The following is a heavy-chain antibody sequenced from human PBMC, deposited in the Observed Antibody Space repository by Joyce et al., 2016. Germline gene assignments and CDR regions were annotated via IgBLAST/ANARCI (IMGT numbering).Heavy chain of an antibody. J-gene: IGHJ4*02. D-gene: IGHD5-18*01. V-gene: IGHV5-51*01. Sequence: EVQLVQSGAEVKKPGESLKISCKGSGYNLTNYWVGWVRQLPGRGLGWMGIIYPGDANTRYSPSFQGQVTFSADKSHGSAYLQWSSLKASDTAIYYCARHETLPSQTAMIPGYFDYWGQGTLVTVSS. CDR2: IYPGDANT. CDR1: GYNLTNYW. CDR3: ARHETLPSQTAMIPGYFDY.